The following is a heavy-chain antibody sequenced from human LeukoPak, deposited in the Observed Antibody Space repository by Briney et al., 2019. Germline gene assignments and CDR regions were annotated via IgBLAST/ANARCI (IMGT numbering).Heavy chain of an antibody. CDR2: IYYSGST. D-gene: IGHD3-10*01. CDR1: GGSISSGGYS. V-gene: IGHV4-31*11. CDR3: ARGGVGHDY. Sequence: PSETLSLTCAVSGGSISSGGYSWSWIRQPPGKGLEWIGYIYYSGSTYYNPSLKSRVTISVDTSKNQFSLKLSSVTAADTAVYYCARGGVGHDYWGQGTLVTVSS. J-gene: IGHJ4*02.